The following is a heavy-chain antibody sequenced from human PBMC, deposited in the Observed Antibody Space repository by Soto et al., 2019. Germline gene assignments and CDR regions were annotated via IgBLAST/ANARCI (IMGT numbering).Heavy chain of an antibody. J-gene: IGHJ3*02. CDR1: GVSLSTSGVG. Sequence: QITLKESGPPLVKPTQTLTLTCTFSGVSLSTSGVGVGWIRQPPGKALEWLALIYWNDDKGYSPSLKSRLTNSKDTSKTQVVLTMTNIDPVDTATYYCAHEGSGTTDAFDIWGQGTMVTVSS. CDR3: AHEGSGTTDAFDI. CDR2: IYWNDDK. D-gene: IGHD1-1*01. V-gene: IGHV2-5*01.